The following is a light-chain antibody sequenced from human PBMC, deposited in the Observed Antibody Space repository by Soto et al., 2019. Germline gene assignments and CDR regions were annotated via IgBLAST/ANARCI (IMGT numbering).Light chain of an antibody. Sequence: QSVLTQPPSVSGAPGQRVTISCTGSSSNIGAGYNVHWYQQLPGTAPKLLIYGNSNRPSRVPDRFSGSKSGTSASLAITGLQAEDEADYYCQSYDSRVRVVCGGGTKLTVL. J-gene: IGLJ2*01. CDR1: SSNIGAGYN. CDR2: GNS. CDR3: QSYDSRVRVV. V-gene: IGLV1-40*01.